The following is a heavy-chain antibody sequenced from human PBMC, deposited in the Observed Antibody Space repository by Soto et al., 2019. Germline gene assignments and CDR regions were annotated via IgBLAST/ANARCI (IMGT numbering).Heavy chain of an antibody. Sequence: GGSLRLSCAGSGFTFSSYGMHWVRQAPGKGLEWVAVIWYDGSRKFYADSVKGRFTISRDNSKNTLYLQMNSLRAEDTAVYYCAKRPHYYDSSAYSVDYWGRGTLVTVSS. V-gene: IGHV3-33*06. D-gene: IGHD3-22*01. CDR3: AKRPHYYDSSAYSVDY. CDR2: IWYDGSRK. J-gene: IGHJ4*02. CDR1: GFTFSSYG.